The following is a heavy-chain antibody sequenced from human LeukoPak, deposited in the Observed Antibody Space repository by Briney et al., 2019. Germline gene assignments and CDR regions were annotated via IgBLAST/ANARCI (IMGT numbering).Heavy chain of an antibody. CDR1: GGSFSGYY. CDR3: AKLLGYCSSTSCTSYAYYYYYMDV. V-gene: IGHV4-34*01. D-gene: IGHD2-2*01. CDR2: INHSGST. Sequence: SETLSLTCAVYGGSFSGYYWSWIRQPPGKGLEWIGEINHSGSTNYNPSLKSRVTISVDTSKNQFSLKLSSVTAADTAVYYCAKLLGYCSSTSCTSYAYYYYYMDVWGKGTTVTVSS. J-gene: IGHJ6*03.